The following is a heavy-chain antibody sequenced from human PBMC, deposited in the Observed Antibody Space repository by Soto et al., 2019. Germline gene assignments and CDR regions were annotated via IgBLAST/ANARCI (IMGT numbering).Heavy chain of an antibody. J-gene: IGHJ4*02. D-gene: IGHD1-7*01. Sequence: SETLSLTCKVSGASVSSYYWGWIRQPPGKGLEWIGQIYHSGTTNYNPSLMSRVTISVDTPKDHFSLTLSSVTAADTAVYYCARSRELPPIRPVYLDFWGQGTLVTVSS. CDR3: ARSRELPPIRPVYLDF. V-gene: IGHV4-59*02. CDR2: IYHSGTT. CDR1: GASVSSYY.